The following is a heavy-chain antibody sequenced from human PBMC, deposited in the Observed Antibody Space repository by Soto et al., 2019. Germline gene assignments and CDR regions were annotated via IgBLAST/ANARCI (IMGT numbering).Heavy chain of an antibody. CDR1: GYTFTSYV. Sequence: QVQLVQSGAEVKKPGASVKVSGKASGYTFTSYVISWVRQAPGQGLEWMGWISAYNGNTNYAQKLQGRVTTTTDTSTSTAYMELRSLRSDDTAVYYCASYREQLVLYGMDVWGQGTTVTVSS. CDR3: ASYREQLVLYGMDV. J-gene: IGHJ6*02. V-gene: IGHV1-18*01. D-gene: IGHD6-13*01. CDR2: ISAYNGNT.